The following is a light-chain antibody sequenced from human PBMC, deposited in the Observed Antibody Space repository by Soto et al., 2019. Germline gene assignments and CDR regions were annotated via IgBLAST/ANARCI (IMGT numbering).Light chain of an antibody. V-gene: IGKV1-5*01. CDR3: QQYDSYSSGP. CDR1: QSISSW. CDR2: DAS. Sequence: DIQMTQSPSTLSASVGDRVTITCRASQSISSWLAWYQQKPGKAPKLLIYDASNLESGVPSRFSGGGSGTEFTLTISSLQPDDFATYYCQQYDSYSSGPFGQGTKVDIK. J-gene: IGKJ1*01.